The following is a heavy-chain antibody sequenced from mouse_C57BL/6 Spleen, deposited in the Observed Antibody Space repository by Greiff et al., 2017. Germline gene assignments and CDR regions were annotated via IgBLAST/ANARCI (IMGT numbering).Heavy chain of an antibody. V-gene: IGHV1-82*01. CDR3: ANEYVWFAY. CDR2: IYPGGGDT. CDR1: GYAFSSSW. Sequence: ESGPELVKPGASVKLSCKASGYAFSSSWMNWVKQRPGKGLEWIGQIYPGGGDTNYNGKFKGKATLTADKSSSTAYMQLSGLTSGDSSVYVGANEYVWFAYWGKGTPVTVSA. D-gene: IGHD5-1*01. J-gene: IGHJ3*01.